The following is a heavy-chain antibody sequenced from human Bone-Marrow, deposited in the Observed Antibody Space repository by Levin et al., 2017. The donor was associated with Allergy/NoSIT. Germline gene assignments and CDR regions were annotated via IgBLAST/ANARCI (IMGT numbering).Heavy chain of an antibody. CDR1: GFTFSNAW. D-gene: IGHD6-19*01. V-gene: IGHV3-15*07. J-gene: IGHJ6*02. Sequence: GESLKISCAASGFTFSNAWMNWVRQAPGKGLEWVGRIKSKTDGWTTDYAAPVKGRITISRDDSKNTLYLQMNSLKTEDTAVDYCTPGRRAVAGTHYYYYGMDVWGQGTTVTVSS. CDR2: IKSKTDGWTT. CDR3: TPGRRAVAGTHYYYYGMDV.